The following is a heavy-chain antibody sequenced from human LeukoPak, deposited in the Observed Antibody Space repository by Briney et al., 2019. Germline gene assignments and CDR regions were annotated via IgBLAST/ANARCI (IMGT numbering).Heavy chain of an antibody. CDR2: IYTSGST. V-gene: IGHV4-4*07. CDR1: GGSISSYY. D-gene: IGHD6-19*01. J-gene: IGHJ4*02. CDR3: ARVEGSGWYRYFDY. Sequence: SETLSLTCTVSGGSISSYYWSWIRQPAGKGLEWIGRIYTSGSTNYNPSLKSRVTMSVDTSKIQFSLKLSSVTAADTAVYYCARVEGSGWYRYFDYWGQGTLVTVSS.